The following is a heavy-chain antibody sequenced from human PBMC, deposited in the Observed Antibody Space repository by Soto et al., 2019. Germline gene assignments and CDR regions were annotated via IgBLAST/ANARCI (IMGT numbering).Heavy chain of an antibody. J-gene: IGHJ3*02. CDR2: IKSKTDGGTT. Sequence: EVQLVESGGGLVKPGGSLRLSCAASGFTFSNAWMNWVRQAPGKGLEWVGRIKSKTDGGTTDYAAPVKGRFTISRDDSKNTLYLQMNSLKTEDTAVYYCTTAGLPKYSREAFDIWGQGTMVTVSS. CDR1: GFTFSNAW. V-gene: IGHV3-15*07. CDR3: TTAGLPKYSREAFDI. D-gene: IGHD5-18*01.